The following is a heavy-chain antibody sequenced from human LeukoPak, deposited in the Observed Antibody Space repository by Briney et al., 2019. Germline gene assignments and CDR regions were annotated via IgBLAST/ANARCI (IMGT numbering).Heavy chain of an antibody. V-gene: IGHV3-30*18. CDR2: ISYDGSSK. CDR1: GFTFSSYG. CDR3: AKSEEGAFDI. J-gene: IGHJ3*02. Sequence: GGSLRLSCAASGFTFSSYGMHWVRQAPGKGLEWVAVISYDGSSKYYADSVKGRFTISRDNSKNTLYLQMNSLRAEDTAVYYCAKSEEGAFDIWGQGTMVTVSS.